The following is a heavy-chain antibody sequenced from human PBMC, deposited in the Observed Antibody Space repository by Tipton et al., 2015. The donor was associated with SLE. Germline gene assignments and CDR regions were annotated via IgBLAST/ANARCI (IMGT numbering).Heavy chain of an antibody. Sequence: TLSLTCAVYGGSFSGYYWNWIRQPPGKGLEWIGEINHSGSTNYNPSLKSRVTISVDTSKKQFSLKLSSVTAADTAVYYCAAAWVDAFDIWGQGTMVTVSS. CDR1: GGSFSGYY. CDR2: INHSGST. J-gene: IGHJ3*02. CDR3: AAAWVDAFDI. V-gene: IGHV4-34*01. D-gene: IGHD2-15*01.